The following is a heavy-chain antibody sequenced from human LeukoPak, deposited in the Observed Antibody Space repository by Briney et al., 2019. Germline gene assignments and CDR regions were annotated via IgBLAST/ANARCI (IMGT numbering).Heavy chain of an antibody. Sequence: PGGSLRLSCAATGFIFSSYGMHWASQAPGKRLEWVAFIRYDGTNKYYADSVKGRFTISRDNSKNTLYLQMNSLRAEDTAVYYCEGYYDSSGSALDYWGQGTLVTVSS. CDR1: GFIFSSYG. CDR3: EGYYDSSGSALDY. V-gene: IGHV3-30*02. J-gene: IGHJ4*02. D-gene: IGHD3-22*01. CDR2: IRYDGTNK.